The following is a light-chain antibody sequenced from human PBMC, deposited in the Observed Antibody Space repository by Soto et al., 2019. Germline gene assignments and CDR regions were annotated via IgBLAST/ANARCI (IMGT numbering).Light chain of an antibody. CDR3: NSYTGSSALV. J-gene: IGLJ1*01. Sequence: QSVLTQPASVSGSPGQSITISCTGTTSDVGGYNYVSWYQQHPGKAPKLLIFEVSYRPSGVSHRFSGSKSGNTASLTISGLQPEDEADYYCNSYTGSSALVFGTGTKLTVL. V-gene: IGLV2-14*01. CDR2: EVS. CDR1: TSDVGGYNY.